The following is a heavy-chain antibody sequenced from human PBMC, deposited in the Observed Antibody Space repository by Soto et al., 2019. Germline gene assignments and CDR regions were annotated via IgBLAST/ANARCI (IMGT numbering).Heavy chain of an antibody. J-gene: IGHJ4*02. D-gene: IGHD3-22*01. Sequence: QVTLKESGPVLVKPTETLTLTCTVSGFSLSNARMGVSWIRQPPGKALEWLAHIFSIYEKSYSTSLKSTLTISKDPSKSQVVLTMTNMDPVDTATYYCARMDWGSSGYYKAYFDYWGQGTLVTVSS. CDR1: GFSLSNARMG. CDR3: ARMDWGSSGYYKAYFDY. CDR2: IFSIYEK. V-gene: IGHV2-26*01.